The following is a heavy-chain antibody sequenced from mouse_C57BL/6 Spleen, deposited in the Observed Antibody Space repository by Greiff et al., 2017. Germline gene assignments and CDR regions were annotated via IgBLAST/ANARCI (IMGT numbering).Heavy chain of an antibody. D-gene: IGHD2-4*01. CDR2: INPNNGGT. V-gene: IGHV1-26*01. Sequence: EVQLQQSGPELVKPGASVKISCKASGYTFTDYYMNWVKQSHGKSLEWIGDINPNNGGTSYNQKFKGKATLTVDKSSSTAYMELRSLTSEDSAVYYCARGRNYALDYWGQGTTLTVSS. CDR1: GYTFTDYY. J-gene: IGHJ2*01. CDR3: ARGRNYALDY.